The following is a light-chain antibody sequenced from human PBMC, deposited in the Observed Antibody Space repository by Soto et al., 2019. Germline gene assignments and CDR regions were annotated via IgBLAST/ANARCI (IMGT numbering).Light chain of an antibody. V-gene: IGLV2-8*01. J-gene: IGLJ1*01. CDR1: SSDVGYYDY. Sequence: QSALTQPPSASGFPGQSVTISCTGTSSDVGYYDYVSWYQQHPGKAPKLVIYEVTKRPSGVPDRVSASKSGNTASLTVSGLRAEDEADYYCSSYAGKNTFVFGSGTKLTVL. CDR2: EVT. CDR3: SSYAGKNTFV.